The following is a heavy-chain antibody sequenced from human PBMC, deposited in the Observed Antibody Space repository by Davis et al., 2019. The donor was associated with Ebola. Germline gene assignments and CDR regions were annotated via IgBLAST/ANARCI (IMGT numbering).Heavy chain of an antibody. V-gene: IGHV1-24*01. CDR2: FDPEETET. CDR3: ARAQFPTTSDH. J-gene: IGHJ4*02. D-gene: IGHD1-1*01. Sequence: AASVKVSCKVSGYSLTELSIHWVRQAPGKGLEWMGGFDPEETETIYAQKFQGRVIMTSDTATTTAYMEVGSLRSDDTAVYYCARAQFPTTSDHWGQGTLVTVSS. CDR1: GYSLTELS.